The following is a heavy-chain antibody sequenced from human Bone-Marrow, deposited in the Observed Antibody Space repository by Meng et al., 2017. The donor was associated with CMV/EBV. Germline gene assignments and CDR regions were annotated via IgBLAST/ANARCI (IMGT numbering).Heavy chain of an antibody. CDR3: ARDQLAGQPELAYYGMDV. CDR2: NNPNSGGT. J-gene: IGHJ6*02. Sequence: ASVKVSCKAAGYTFTGYYMHWVRQAPGQGLEWMGWNNPNSGGTNYAQKFQGRVTMTSDTSISTAYMEMSRLRSDDTAVYYCARDQLAGQPELAYYGMDVWGQGTTVTVSS. V-gene: IGHV1-2*02. D-gene: IGHD1-14*01. CDR1: GYTFTGYY.